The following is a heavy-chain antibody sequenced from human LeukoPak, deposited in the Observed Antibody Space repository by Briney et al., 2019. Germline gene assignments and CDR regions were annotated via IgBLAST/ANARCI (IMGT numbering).Heavy chain of an antibody. Sequence: PSETLSLTCTVSGGSISSYYWSWIRQPPGKGLEWIGYIYYSGSTNYNPSLKSRVTISVDTAKNHFSLNLSSVTAADTAVYYCARSDGYGLVGIWGRGTMVTVSS. J-gene: IGHJ3*02. CDR1: GGSISSYY. V-gene: IGHV4-59*12. D-gene: IGHD3-10*01. CDR2: IYYSGST. CDR3: ARSDGYGLVGI.